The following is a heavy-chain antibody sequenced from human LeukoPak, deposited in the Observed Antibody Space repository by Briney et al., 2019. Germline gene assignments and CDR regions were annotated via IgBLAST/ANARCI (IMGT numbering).Heavy chain of an antibody. V-gene: IGHV4-39*07. Sequence: SETLSLTCTVSGGSISSSSYYWGWIRQPPGKGLEWIGSIYYSGSTYYNPSLKSRVTISVDTSKNQFSLKLSSVTAADTALYYCARGGYYKTDYWGQGTLVTVSS. D-gene: IGHD3-22*01. J-gene: IGHJ4*02. CDR2: IYYSGST. CDR3: ARGGYYKTDY. CDR1: GGSISSSSYY.